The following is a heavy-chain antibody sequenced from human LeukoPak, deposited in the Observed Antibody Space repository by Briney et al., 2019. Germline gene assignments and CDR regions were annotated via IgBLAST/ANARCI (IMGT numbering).Heavy chain of an antibody. Sequence: GGSLRLSCAASGFTFSSCGMHWVRQAPGKGLEWVAVIWYGGSSTHYADSVKGRFTISRDNSKNTLYLEMNSLRAEDTAVYYCAKDVPTAAAAWGYFDYWGQGTLVTVSS. CDR2: IWYGGSST. CDR3: AKDVPTAAAAWGYFDY. CDR1: GFTFSSCG. V-gene: IGHV3-30*02. D-gene: IGHD6-13*01. J-gene: IGHJ4*02.